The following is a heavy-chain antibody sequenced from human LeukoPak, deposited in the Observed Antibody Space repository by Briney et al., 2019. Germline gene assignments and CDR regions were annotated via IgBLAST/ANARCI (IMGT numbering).Heavy chain of an antibody. V-gene: IGHV4-34*01. D-gene: IGHD3-3*02. J-gene: IGHJ6*03. Sequence: SETLSLTCAVYGGSFSGYYWSWIRQPPGKGLEWIGEINHSGSTNYNPSLKSRVTISVDTSKNQFSLKLSSVTAADTAVYYCARVATYYYYYYMDVWGNGTTVTVSS. CDR1: GGSFSGYY. CDR2: INHSGST. CDR3: ARVATYYYYYYMDV.